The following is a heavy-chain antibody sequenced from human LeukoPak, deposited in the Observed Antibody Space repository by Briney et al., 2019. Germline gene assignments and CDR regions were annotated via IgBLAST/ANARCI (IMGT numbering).Heavy chain of an antibody. Sequence: PSETLSLTCSVSGGSMSSYYWSWIRQSPGKGLEWIGYIYHSGSTDYNSSLKSRVTISEDTSKKQFSLKVSSVTAADTAMYYCARGTLYSGWSYYFDYWGQGSQVTVSS. CDR3: ARGTLYSGWSYYFDY. D-gene: IGHD6-19*01. CDR2: IYHSGST. V-gene: IGHV4-59*12. J-gene: IGHJ4*02. CDR1: GGSMSSYY.